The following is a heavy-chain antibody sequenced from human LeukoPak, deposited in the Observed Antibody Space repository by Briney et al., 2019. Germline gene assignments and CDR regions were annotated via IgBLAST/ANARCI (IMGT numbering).Heavy chain of an antibody. CDR1: EFTFNHYA. D-gene: IGHD3-22*01. CDR3: AKSAYYDSSGFYREYYFDH. Sequence: GGSLRLSCAASEFTFNHYAMSWVRQAPGEGLEWVSSISGGGGSTYYADSVKGRFTISRDNSKNTLFLQMSSLTAGDTAVYYCAKSAYYDSSGFYREYYFDHWGQGTLVTVPS. V-gene: IGHV3-23*01. CDR2: ISGGGGST. J-gene: IGHJ4*02.